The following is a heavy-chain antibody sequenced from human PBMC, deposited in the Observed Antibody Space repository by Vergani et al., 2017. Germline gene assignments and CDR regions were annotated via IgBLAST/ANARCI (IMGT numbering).Heavy chain of an antibody. CDR2: FNWNGVGS. J-gene: IGHJ4*02. CDR3: ATIDSSGYYPSYNVPYY. CDR1: GFKFDDYG. D-gene: IGHD3-22*01. V-gene: IGHV3-20*04. Sequence: EVQLVESGGRVVRPGGSLRLSCIASGFKFDDYGMNWVRHVPGKGLEWVAGFNWNGVGSAYADSVRGRFIISRDNAKNSLFLQINSLRVEDTALYYCATIDSSGYYPSYNVPYYWGQGTQVTVSS.